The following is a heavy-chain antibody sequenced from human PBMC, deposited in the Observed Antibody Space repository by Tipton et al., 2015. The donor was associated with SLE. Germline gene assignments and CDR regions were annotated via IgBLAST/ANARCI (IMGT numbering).Heavy chain of an antibody. V-gene: IGHV3-23*01. J-gene: IGHJ4*02. CDR3: ARRMGSSGYYSLGY. CDR2: ISGSGGST. D-gene: IGHD3-22*01. Sequence: SLRLSCAASGFTFNSYAMSWVRQAPGKGLEWVSAISGSGGSTYYADSVKGRFAISRDNSKNTLYLQMHSLRAEDTAVYYCARRMGSSGYYSLGYWGQGTLVTVSS. CDR1: GFTFNSYA.